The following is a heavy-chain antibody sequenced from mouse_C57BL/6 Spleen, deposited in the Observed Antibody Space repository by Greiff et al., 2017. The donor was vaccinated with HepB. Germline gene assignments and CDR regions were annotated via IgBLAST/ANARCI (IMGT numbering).Heavy chain of an antibody. Sequence: EVMLVESGGGLVKPGGSLKLSCAASGFTFSSYAMSWVRQTPEKRLEWVATISDGGSYTYYPDNVKGRFTISRDNAKNNRYLQMSHLKSEDTAMYYCARGRAAYWGQGTLVTVSA. V-gene: IGHV5-4*03. J-gene: IGHJ3*01. D-gene: IGHD3-1*01. CDR3: ARGRAAY. CDR1: GFTFSSYA. CDR2: ISDGGSYT.